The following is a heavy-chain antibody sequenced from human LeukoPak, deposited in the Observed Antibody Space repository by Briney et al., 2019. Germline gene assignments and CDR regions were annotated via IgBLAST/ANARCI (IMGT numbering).Heavy chain of an antibody. V-gene: IGHV4-34*01. D-gene: IGHD5-12*01. CDR1: GGSFSGYY. CDR3: ARVKYSGYVSYYSYGMDV. Sequence: SETLSLTCAVYGGSFSGYYWSWLRQPPGKGLEGIGEINHSGSTNYNPSLKSRVTISVDTSKNQFSLKLSSVTAADTAVYYCARVKYSGYVSYYSYGMDVWGQGTTVTVSS. CDR2: INHSGST. J-gene: IGHJ6*02.